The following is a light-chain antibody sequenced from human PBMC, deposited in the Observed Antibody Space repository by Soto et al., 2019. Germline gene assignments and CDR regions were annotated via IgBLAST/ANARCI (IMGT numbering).Light chain of an antibody. CDR2: AAS. J-gene: IGKJ1*01. CDR1: QGISSY. Sequence: AIRMTQSPSSFSASTGDRVTITCRASQGISSYLAWYQQKPGKAPKLLIYAASTLQSGVPSRFSGSGSGTDFTLTISCLQSEEFATYYCQKYYSYPRGFGQGNKVDIK. CDR3: QKYYSYPRG. V-gene: IGKV1-8*01.